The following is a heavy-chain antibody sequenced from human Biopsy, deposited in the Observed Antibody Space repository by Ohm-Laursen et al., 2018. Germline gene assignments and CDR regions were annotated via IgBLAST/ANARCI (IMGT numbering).Heavy chain of an antibody. CDR3: VRGRDY. CDR2: IYLDGNT. J-gene: IGHJ4*02. V-gene: IGHV3-53*01. Sequence: SLRLSRSASVFTVSTTYMSWVRQAPGKGLEWVSIIYLDGNTYYTDPVKVRFTISRDNSKNALYLQMNSLRTADTSKYYCVRGRDYWGQGTLVTVSS. CDR1: VFTVSTTY.